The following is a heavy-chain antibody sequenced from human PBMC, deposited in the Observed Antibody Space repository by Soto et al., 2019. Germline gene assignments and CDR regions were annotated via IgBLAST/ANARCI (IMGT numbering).Heavy chain of an antibody. Sequence: QVQLVQSGAEVKKPGASVKVSCKASGYTFTGYYMHWVRQAPGQGLEWMGWINPNSGGTNYAQKFQGRVTMTRDTSISTAYRELSRLRSDDTAVYYCARDLCSSWSVCGMDVWGQGTTVTVSS. J-gene: IGHJ6*02. CDR1: GYTFTGYY. CDR2: INPNSGGT. D-gene: IGHD6-13*01. V-gene: IGHV1-2*02. CDR3: ARDLCSSWSVCGMDV.